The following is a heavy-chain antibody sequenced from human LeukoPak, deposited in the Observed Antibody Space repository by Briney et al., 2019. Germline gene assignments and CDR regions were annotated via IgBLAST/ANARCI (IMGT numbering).Heavy chain of an antibody. D-gene: IGHD6-6*01. CDR2: IYYSGST. Sequence: SETLSLTCTVSGGSISSHYWSWIRQPPGKGLERIGYIYYSGSTNYNPSLKSRVTISVDTSKNQFSLKLSSVTAADTAVYYCAREVAARPYYYYYYMDVWGKGTTVTVSS. J-gene: IGHJ6*03. CDR1: GGSISSHY. V-gene: IGHV4-59*11. CDR3: AREVAARPYYYYYYMDV.